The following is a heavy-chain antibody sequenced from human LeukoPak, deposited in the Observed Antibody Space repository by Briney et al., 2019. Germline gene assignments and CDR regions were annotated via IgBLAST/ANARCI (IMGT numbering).Heavy chain of an antibody. D-gene: IGHD3-10*01. V-gene: IGHV3-23*01. CDR2: ISGSGGST. Sequence: GGCLRLSCAASGFTFSSYAMNWVRQAPGKGLEWVSAISGSGGSTYYTDSVKGRFTISRDNSKNTLYLQMNSLRAEDTAVYYCAKDRGVHYYGSERGLYNWFDPWGQGTLVTVSS. CDR3: AKDRGVHYYGSERGLYNWFDP. J-gene: IGHJ5*02. CDR1: GFTFSSYA.